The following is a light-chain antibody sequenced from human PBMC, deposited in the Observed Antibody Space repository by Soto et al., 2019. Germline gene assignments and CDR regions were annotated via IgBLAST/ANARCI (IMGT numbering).Light chain of an antibody. J-gene: IGKJ3*01. CDR1: QSVLYSSNNKNY. CDR2: WAS. V-gene: IGKV4-1*01. CDR3: QQYYSTPFT. Sequence: DILMTQSPDSLAVSLGERATINCKSSQSVLYSSNNKNYLAWYQQKPGQPPRLLIYWASTRESGVPDRFSGSGSGKDFTLTISSLQAEDVAVYYCQQYYSTPFTFCPGTKV.